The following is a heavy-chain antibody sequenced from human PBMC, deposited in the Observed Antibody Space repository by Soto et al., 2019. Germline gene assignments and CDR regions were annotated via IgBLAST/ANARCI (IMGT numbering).Heavy chain of an antibody. CDR2: IYHSGST. J-gene: IGHJ6*02. V-gene: IGHV4-4*02. CDR1: GGSISSSNW. Sequence: KSSETLSLTCAVSGGSISSSNWWSWVRQPPGKGLEWIGEIYHSGSTNYNPSLKSRVTISVDKSKNQFSLKLSSVTAADTAVYYCARVHVGTTLIDGMDVWGQGTTVTVSS. D-gene: IGHD4-17*01. CDR3: ARVHVGTTLIDGMDV.